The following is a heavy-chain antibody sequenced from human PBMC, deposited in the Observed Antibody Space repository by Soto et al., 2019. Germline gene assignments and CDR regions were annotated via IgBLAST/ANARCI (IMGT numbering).Heavy chain of an antibody. D-gene: IGHD3-22*01. CDR1: GFTFSSYG. J-gene: IGHJ3*02. CDR2: ITYDGSNK. CDR3: AKECYDSRGYYYVEAFDI. V-gene: IGHV3-30*18. Sequence: QVQLVESGGGVVQPGRSLRLSCAASGFTFSSYGMHWVRQAPGKGLEWVAVITYDGSNKYYADSVKGRFTISRDNTKNTLYLQMNSMRAEDTVVYYCAKECYDSRGYYYVEAFDIWGQGTMVTVSS.